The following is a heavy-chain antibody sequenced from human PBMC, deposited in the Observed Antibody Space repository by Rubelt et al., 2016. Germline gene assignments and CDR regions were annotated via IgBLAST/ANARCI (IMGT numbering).Heavy chain of an antibody. CDR3: ARDQGDLGPDV. Sequence: QVQLVQSGAEVKKPGASVKVSCKASGYTFTSYYMHWVRQAPGQGLEWMGIINPSGGSTSYAQKFQGRVNMTRDTSTSTVYMELSSLRSEDTAVYYCARDQGDLGPDVWGQGTTVTVSS. CDR2: INPSGGST. CDR1: GYTFTSYY. V-gene: IGHV1-46*01. D-gene: IGHD3-16*01. J-gene: IGHJ6*02.